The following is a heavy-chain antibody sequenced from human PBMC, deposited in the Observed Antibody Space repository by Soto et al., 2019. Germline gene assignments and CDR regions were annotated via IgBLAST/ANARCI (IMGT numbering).Heavy chain of an antibody. CDR3: ARDRFRYNWNDFPYYYYGMDV. V-gene: IGHV3-30-3*01. CDR1: GFTFSSYA. CDR2: ISYDGSNK. J-gene: IGHJ6*02. D-gene: IGHD1-1*01. Sequence: QVQLVESGGGVVQPGRSLRLSCAASGFTFSSYAMHWVRQAPGKGLEWVAVISYDGSNKYYADSVKGRFTISRDNSKNTLYLQMNSLRAEATAVYYCARDRFRYNWNDFPYYYYGMDVWGQGTTVTVSS.